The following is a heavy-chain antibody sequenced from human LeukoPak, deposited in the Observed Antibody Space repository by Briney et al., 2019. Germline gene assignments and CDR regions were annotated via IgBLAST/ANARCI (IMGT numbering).Heavy chain of an antibody. CDR3: ARARNGTLKY. CDR1: GFTFSHYA. Sequence: PGGSLRLSCAASGFTFSHYAMHWVRQAPGKGLEWVAVISYDGSHQYSADSVKGRLTISRDNSRHTLFLQMNSLRPEDTAVYYCARARNGTLKYWGQGTLVTDSS. CDR2: ISYDGSHQ. J-gene: IGHJ4*02. V-gene: IGHV3-30*01. D-gene: IGHD1-26*01.